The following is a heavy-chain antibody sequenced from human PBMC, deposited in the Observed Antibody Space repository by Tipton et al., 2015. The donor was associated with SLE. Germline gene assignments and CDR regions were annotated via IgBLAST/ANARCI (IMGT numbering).Heavy chain of an antibody. D-gene: IGHD3-9*01. Sequence: SLRLSCAASGFTFSSYAMNWVRQAPGKGLEWVSPISGNGRGTYYADSVKGRFSISRDNFENTLYLQMNSLRAEDTGVYICAKDLSFDILTGYYGGIDYWGQGTLVTVSS. V-gene: IGHV3-23*01. CDR3: AKDLSFDILTGYYGGIDY. CDR1: GFTFSSYA. J-gene: IGHJ4*02. CDR2: ISGNGRGT.